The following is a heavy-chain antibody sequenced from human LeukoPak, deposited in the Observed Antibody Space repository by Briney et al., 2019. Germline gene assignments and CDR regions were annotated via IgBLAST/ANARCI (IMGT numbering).Heavy chain of an antibody. J-gene: IGHJ5*02. CDR3: ARDAYSSGWSRGYNWFDP. Sequence: SQTLSLTCAVSGGSISSGGYSWSWIRQPPGKGLEWIGYIYYSGSTNYNPSLKSRVTISVDTSKNQFSLKLSSVTAADTAVYYCARDAYSSGWSRGYNWFDPWGQGTLVTVSS. D-gene: IGHD6-19*01. CDR1: GGSISSGGYS. V-gene: IGHV4-30-4*07. CDR2: IYYSGST.